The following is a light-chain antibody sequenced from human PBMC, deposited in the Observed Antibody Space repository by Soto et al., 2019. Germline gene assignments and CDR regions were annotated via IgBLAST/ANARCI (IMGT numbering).Light chain of an antibody. Sequence: SYELTQPPSVSVSPGQTARITCFGDALSKQYVSWYQQRPGQAPVLVIYKDTERPSGIPERFSGSTSGTTVTLTIGGVQAEYEADYFCQSADNSGSNYVFGTGTKVTVL. J-gene: IGLJ1*01. V-gene: IGLV3-25*03. CDR3: QSADNSGSNYV. CDR2: KDT. CDR1: ALSKQY.